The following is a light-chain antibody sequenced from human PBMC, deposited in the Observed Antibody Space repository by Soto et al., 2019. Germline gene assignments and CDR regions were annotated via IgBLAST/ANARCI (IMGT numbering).Light chain of an antibody. J-gene: IGKJ1*01. Sequence: EIVMTQSPATLSVSPGERATLSCRASQSVSSNLAWYQQKPGQAPRLLIYGASTRAPGIPARFSGSVSGTEFTLTIIRLQSEDFAVYCCQQYNNWPPWTFGQGTKVEIK. CDR1: QSVSSN. V-gene: IGKV3-15*01. CDR3: QQYNNWPPWT. CDR2: GAS.